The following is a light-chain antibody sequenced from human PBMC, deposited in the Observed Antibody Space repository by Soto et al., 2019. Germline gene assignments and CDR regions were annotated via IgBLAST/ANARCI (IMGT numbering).Light chain of an antibody. V-gene: IGKV3-20*01. CDR1: QSVSNNY. CDR2: DAS. J-gene: IGKJ1*01. CDR3: QQYGSSPPWT. Sequence: EIVLTQSPGTLSLSPGERATLSCRASQSVSNNYLAWYQQKPGQAPRLLIYDASNRATGIPARFSGSGSGTDFTLTISRLEPEDFAVYYCQQYGSSPPWTFGQGTKVDIK.